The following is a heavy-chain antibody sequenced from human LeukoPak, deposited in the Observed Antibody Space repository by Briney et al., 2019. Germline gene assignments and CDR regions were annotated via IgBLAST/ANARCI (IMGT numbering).Heavy chain of an antibody. Sequence: PGGSLKLSCAASGFTFSDSAIHWVRQASGKGLEWVGRIRDKGYGHATAYAASVKGRFTLSRDDSKNTAYLQMNSLKTEDTALYYCTTPNEGNWFDPWSQGTLVTVSS. J-gene: IGHJ5*02. CDR3: TTPNEGNWFDP. V-gene: IGHV3-73*01. CDR1: GFTFSDSA. D-gene: IGHD2-8*01. CDR2: IRDKGYGHAT.